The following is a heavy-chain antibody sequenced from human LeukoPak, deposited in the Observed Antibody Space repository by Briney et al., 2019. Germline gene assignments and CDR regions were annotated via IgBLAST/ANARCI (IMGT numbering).Heavy chain of an antibody. CDR3: TTGGMWELLDFDY. V-gene: IGHV3-15*01. CDR2: IKSKTDGGTT. D-gene: IGHD1-26*01. Sequence: GGSLRLSCAASGFTFSNAWMSWVRQAPGKGLEWVGRIKSKTDGGTTDYAAPVKGRFTISRDDSKNTLYLQMNSLKTEDTAVYYCTTGGMWELLDFDYWGQGTLVTVSS. J-gene: IGHJ4*02. CDR1: GFTFSNAW.